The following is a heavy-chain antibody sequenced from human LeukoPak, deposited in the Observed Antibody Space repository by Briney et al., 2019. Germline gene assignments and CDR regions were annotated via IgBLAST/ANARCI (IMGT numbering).Heavy chain of an antibody. CDR3: ASHCSGGSCYREAFDI. CDR2: IIPILGVA. V-gene: IGHV1-69*04. J-gene: IGHJ3*02. D-gene: IGHD2-15*01. Sequence: SVKVSCKASGGTFSSYAISWVRQAPGQGLEWMGRIIPILGVANYAQKFQGRVTITADKSTSTAYMELSSLRSEDTAVYYCASHCSGGSCYREAFDIWGQGTMVTVSS. CDR1: GGTFSSYA.